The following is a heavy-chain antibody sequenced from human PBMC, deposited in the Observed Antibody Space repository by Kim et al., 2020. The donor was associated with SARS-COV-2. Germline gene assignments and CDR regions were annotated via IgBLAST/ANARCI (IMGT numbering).Heavy chain of an antibody. CDR3: ARDIRGALRGIVVVPAATFDP. V-gene: IGHV4-39*02. J-gene: IGHJ5*02. Sequence: SETLSLTCTVSGGSISSSSYYWGWIRQPPGKGLEWIGSIYYSGSTYYNPSLKSRVTISVDTSKNQFFLKLSSVTAADTAVYYCARDIRGALRGIVVVPAATFDPWGQGTLVPVSS. CDR2: IYYSGST. CDR1: GGSISSSSYY. D-gene: IGHD2-2*01.